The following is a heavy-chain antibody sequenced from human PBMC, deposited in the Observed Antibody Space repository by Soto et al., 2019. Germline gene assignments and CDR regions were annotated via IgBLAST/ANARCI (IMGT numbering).Heavy chain of an antibody. D-gene: IGHD3-9*01. CDR2: ISGSGGST. Sequence: GGSLRLSCAASGFTFSSYAMSWVRQAPGKGLEWVSAISGSGGSTYYADSVKGRFTISRDNSKNTLYLQMNSLRAEDTAVYYCAKDLQDGRYFDWYYFDYWGQGTLVPVSS. CDR3: AKDLQDGRYFDWYYFDY. J-gene: IGHJ4*02. CDR1: GFTFSSYA. V-gene: IGHV3-23*01.